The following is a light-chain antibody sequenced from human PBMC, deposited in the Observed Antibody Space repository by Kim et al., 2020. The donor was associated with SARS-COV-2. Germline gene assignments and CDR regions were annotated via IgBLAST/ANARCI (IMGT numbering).Light chain of an antibody. CDR3: SSYTTTTTRV. Sequence: QSALTQPASASGSPGQSITISCTGTSSNVGGYNYVSWYQQHPGKAPKLMIYDVGTRPSGVSDRFSGSKSGNTASLTISGLQTEDEADYYCSSYTTTTTRVFGGGTQLTVL. CDR2: DVG. V-gene: IGLV2-14*03. J-gene: IGLJ3*02. CDR1: SSNVGGYNY.